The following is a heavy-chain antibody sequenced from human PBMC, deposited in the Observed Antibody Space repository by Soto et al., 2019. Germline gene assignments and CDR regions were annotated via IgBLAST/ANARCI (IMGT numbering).Heavy chain of an antibody. D-gene: IGHD3-3*01. CDR2: IYTSGST. J-gene: IGHJ6*02. CDR1: GGSISSYY. V-gene: IGHV4-4*07. CDR3: VGGFLEWYGMDV. Sequence: SETLSLTCTVSGGSISSYYWRWIRQPAGKGLEWIGRIYTSGSTNYNPSLKSRVTMSVDTSKNQFSLKLSSVTAADTAVYYCVGGFLEWYGMDVWGQGTTVTVSS.